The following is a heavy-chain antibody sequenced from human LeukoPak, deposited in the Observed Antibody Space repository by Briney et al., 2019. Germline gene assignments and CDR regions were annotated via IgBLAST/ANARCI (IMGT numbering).Heavy chain of an antibody. CDR3: ARTVNPIAKYNWFDP. J-gene: IGHJ5*02. CDR2: IYYSGST. Sequence: SETLSLTCTVSGGSISSSSYYWGWIRQPPGKGLEWIGSIYYSGSTYYNPSLKSRVTISVDTSKNQFSLKLSSVTAADAAVYYCARTVNPIAKYNWFDPWGQGTLVTVSS. CDR1: GGSISSSSYY. V-gene: IGHV4-39*01. D-gene: IGHD6-13*01.